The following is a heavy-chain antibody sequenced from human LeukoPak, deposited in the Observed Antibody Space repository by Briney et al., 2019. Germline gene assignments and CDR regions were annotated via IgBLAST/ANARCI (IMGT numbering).Heavy chain of an antibody. Sequence: SETLSLTRAVYGGSFSGYYWSWIRQPPGKGLEWIGEINHSGSTNYNPSLKSRVTISVDTSKNQFSLKLSSVTAADTAVYYCARHRRGGRWLQGYYFDYWGQGTLVTVSS. D-gene: IGHD5-24*01. CDR2: INHSGST. J-gene: IGHJ4*02. CDR3: ARHRRGGRWLQGYYFDY. CDR1: GGSFSGYY. V-gene: IGHV4-34*01.